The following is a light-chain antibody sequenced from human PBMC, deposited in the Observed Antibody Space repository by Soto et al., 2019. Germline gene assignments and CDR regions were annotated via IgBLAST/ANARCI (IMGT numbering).Light chain of an antibody. CDR3: MQATDFPLS. CDR2: EIS. V-gene: IGKV2-24*01. CDR1: RRLVHSNGHTY. J-gene: IGKJ1*01. Sequence: DVVLTQTPLSSTVTLGQAASISCRSTRRLVHSNGHTYLSWLHQRPGQPPRVLIYEISKRFSGVPDRFSGSGAGTDFTLTISRLQPVAVGTYYCMQATDFPLSFGQGTKV.